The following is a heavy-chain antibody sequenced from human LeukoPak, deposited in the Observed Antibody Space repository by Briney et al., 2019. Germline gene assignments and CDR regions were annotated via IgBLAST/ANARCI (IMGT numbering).Heavy chain of an antibody. CDR1: GASISTYY. V-gene: IGHV4-4*07. D-gene: IGHD2-15*01. CDR3: VKDGPLGSDF. Sequence: SETLSLTCTISGASISTYYWSWIRQTAGKGLEWIGRIYASGNTYKNPSLESRVTMSVDTSNNQFTLNLTSVTGADTAMYYCVKDGPLGSDFWGQGTQVTVSS. J-gene: IGHJ4*02. CDR2: IYASGNT.